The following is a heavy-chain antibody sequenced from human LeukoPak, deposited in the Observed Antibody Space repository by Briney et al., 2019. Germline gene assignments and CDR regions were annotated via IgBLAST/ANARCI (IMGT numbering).Heavy chain of an antibody. V-gene: IGHV3-48*03. D-gene: IGHD3-22*01. CDR3: ARDSNPYYYDSSGYSYYYYGMDV. Sequence: GGSLRLSCAASGFSFSSYEMNWVRQGPGKGLEWVSYISGGGTTIYDADSVKGRFTISRDNAKNSLYLQMNSLRAEDTAVYYCARDSNPYYYDSSGYSYYYYGMDVWGQGTTVTVSS. CDR1: GFSFSSYE. CDR2: ISGGGTTI. J-gene: IGHJ6*02.